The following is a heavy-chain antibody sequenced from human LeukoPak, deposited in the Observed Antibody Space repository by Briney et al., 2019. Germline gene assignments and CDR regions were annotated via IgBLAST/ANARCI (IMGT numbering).Heavy chain of an antibody. CDR3: ARDRSGWYRWFDP. CDR1: GFSFSSYE. D-gene: IGHD6-19*01. V-gene: IGHV3-48*03. CDR2: ISGSGNTR. J-gene: IGHJ5*02. Sequence: GLSLRLSCAASGFSFSSYEMNWVRQAPGKGLEWVSYISGSGNTRYYADSVKGRFTISRDNAKNSLYLQMNSLRAEDTAVYYCARDRSGWYRWFDPWGQGTLVTVSS.